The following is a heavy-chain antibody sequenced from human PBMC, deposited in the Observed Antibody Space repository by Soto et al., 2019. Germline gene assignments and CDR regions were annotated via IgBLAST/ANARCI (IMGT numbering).Heavy chain of an antibody. Sequence: SLRLSCAASGFTFRNYAMTWARQAPGKGLEWVSSLLRSGSSAYYADSVRGRFTISSDTSANSLYLQMDNLRAEDTAIYYCAKDAISGDGNWLMDSWGQGTVVTVSS. CDR1: GFTFRNYA. V-gene: IGHV3-23*01. CDR3: AKDAISGDGNWLMDS. D-gene: IGHD2-21*02. CDR2: LLRSGSSA. J-gene: IGHJ5*02.